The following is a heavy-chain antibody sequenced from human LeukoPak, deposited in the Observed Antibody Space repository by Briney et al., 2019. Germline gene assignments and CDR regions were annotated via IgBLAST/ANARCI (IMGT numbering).Heavy chain of an antibody. CDR2: IGVSSNTI. Sequence: GGSLRLSCAASGFTFSSYSMNWVRQAPGKGLEWVSYIGVSSNTICYAVYVKRRFTISRDNATSSLYLQMRSLRDEDTAVYYCARDSSYAQDYWGQGTLVTVSS. CDR3: ARDSSYAQDY. CDR1: GFTFSSYS. D-gene: IGHD2/OR15-2a*01. J-gene: IGHJ4*02. V-gene: IGHV3-48*02.